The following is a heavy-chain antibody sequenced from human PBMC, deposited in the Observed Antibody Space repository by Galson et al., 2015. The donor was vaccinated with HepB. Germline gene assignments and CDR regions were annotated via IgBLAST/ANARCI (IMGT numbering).Heavy chain of an antibody. Sequence: SVKVSCKASGYTFTNYVMNWVRQAPGQGLEWMGWINTITGNPTYAQGFTGRFVFSLDTSVSTAYLQISSLKAEDTAVYYCARGLAFCGGDCFYWFDPWGQGTLITVSS. J-gene: IGHJ5*02. CDR2: INTITGNP. CDR1: GYTFTNYV. V-gene: IGHV7-4-1*02. D-gene: IGHD2-21*01. CDR3: ARGLAFCGGDCFYWFDP.